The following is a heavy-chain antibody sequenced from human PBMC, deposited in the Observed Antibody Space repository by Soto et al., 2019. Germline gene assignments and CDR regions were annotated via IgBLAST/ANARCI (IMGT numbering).Heavy chain of an antibody. CDR1: GYTFTSYG. CDR3: ARDLISYFDLSLPYDY. D-gene: IGHD3-3*01. J-gene: IGHJ4*02. V-gene: IGHV1-18*01. CDR2: ISAYNGNT. Sequence: ASVKVSCKASGYTFTSYGISWVRQAPGQGLEWMGWISAYNGNTNYAQKLQGRVTMTTDTSTSTAYMELRSLRSDDTAVYYCARDLISYFDLSLPYDYWGQGTLVTVSS.